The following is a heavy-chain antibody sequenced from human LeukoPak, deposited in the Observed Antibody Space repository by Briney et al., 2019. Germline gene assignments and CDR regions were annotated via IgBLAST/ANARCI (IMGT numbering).Heavy chain of an antibody. V-gene: IGHV4-59*08. D-gene: IGHD3-10*01. J-gene: IGHJ4*02. Sequence: SETLSLTCTVSGGSISSYYWSWLRQSPGKGLEWTGHIYFSGRTTYNPSLGSRLTISADTSTSQLSLKLSSVTAADTAVYYCARHKPTGSYPLELWGQGTLVTVSS. CDR2: IYFSGRT. CDR1: GGSISSYY. CDR3: ARHKPTGSYPLEL.